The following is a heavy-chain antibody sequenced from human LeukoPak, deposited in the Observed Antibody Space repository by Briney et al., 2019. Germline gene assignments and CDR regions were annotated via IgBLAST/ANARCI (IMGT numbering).Heavy chain of an antibody. V-gene: IGHV3-23*01. J-gene: IGHJ4*02. Sequence: GGSLRLSCAASGFTFSSYAMSWVRQAPGKGLQWVSSISGSGGTTYFADSVKGRFTISRDNSKNTAYLQMNSLRAEDTAVYYCAKDLYSSSWFWEGDWGPGTLVTVSS. CDR1: GFTFSSYA. D-gene: IGHD6-13*01. CDR3: AKDLYSSSWFWEGD. CDR2: ISGSGGTT.